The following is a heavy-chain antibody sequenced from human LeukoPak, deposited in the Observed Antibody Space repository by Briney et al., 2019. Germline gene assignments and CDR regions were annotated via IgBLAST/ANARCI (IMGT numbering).Heavy chain of an antibody. J-gene: IGHJ6*03. CDR3: ASSNYYYYYYMDV. Sequence: PGGSLRLSCAASGFIFSDYSMDWVRQAPGKGLEWVSSISSSSTYIYYSDSVKGRFTISRDNAQNSLYLQMNSLRADDTAVYYCASSNYYYYYYMDVWGKGTTVTVSS. V-gene: IGHV3-21*04. CDR1: GFIFSDYS. CDR2: ISSSSTYI.